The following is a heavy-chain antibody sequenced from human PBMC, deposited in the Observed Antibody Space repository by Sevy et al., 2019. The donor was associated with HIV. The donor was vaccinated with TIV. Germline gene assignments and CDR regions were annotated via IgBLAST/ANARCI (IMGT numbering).Heavy chain of an antibody. V-gene: IGHV3-7*01. CDR1: GFSFSRYW. CDR3: ARAYSSWFGTVHY. CDR2: IKQDGSEK. Sequence: GGSLRLSCEASGFSFSRYWMSWVRQTPEKGLEWVANIKQDGSEKTYVDSVKGRFSISRDNAKNSLYLEMNSLRAEDTAVYYCARAYSSWFGTVHYWGQGTLVTVSS. D-gene: IGHD6-13*01. J-gene: IGHJ4*02.